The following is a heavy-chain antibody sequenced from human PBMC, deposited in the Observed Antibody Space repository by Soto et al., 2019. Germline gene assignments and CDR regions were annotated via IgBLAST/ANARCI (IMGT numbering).Heavy chain of an antibody. D-gene: IGHD4-17*01. CDR2: INHSGST. CDR1: GGSFSGYY. CDR3: AADYGDKLDY. J-gene: IGHJ4*02. V-gene: IGHV4-34*01. Sequence: SETLSLTCAVYGGSFSGYYWSWIRQPPGEGLEWIGEINHSGSTNYNPSLKSRVTISVDTSKNQFSLKLSSVTAADTAVYYCAADYGDKLDYWGQGTLVTVSS.